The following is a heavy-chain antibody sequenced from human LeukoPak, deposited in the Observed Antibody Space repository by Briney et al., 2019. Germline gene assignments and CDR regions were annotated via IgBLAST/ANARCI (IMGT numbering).Heavy chain of an antibody. V-gene: IGHV3-7*01. CDR1: GFTFSSYA. CDR3: AHSHGT. Sequence: GGSLRLSCAASGFTFSSYAMSWVRQAPGKGLEWVADIKQDGSEKYYVDSVKGRFTISRDNAKNSLYLQMNSLRAEDTAVYYCAHSHGTWGQGTLVTVSS. J-gene: IGHJ4*02. D-gene: IGHD3/OR15-3a*01. CDR2: IKQDGSEK.